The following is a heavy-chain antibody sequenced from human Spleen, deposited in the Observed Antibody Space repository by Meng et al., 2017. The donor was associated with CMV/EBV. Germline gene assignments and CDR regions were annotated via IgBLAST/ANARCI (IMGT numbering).Heavy chain of an antibody. CDR2: IIHIANTA. D-gene: IGHD5-24*01. CDR1: GGTLISYS. V-gene: IGHV1-69*06. Sequence: SVKVSCKDSGGTLISYSVNWVRQAPGQGLQWMGGIIHIANTANYAQTFQGRVTITADKYTNTAYMEVSNLRSEDTAWYYCAREGESRDGYNYDYWGQGTLVTVSS. CDR3: AREGESRDGYNYDY. J-gene: IGHJ4*02.